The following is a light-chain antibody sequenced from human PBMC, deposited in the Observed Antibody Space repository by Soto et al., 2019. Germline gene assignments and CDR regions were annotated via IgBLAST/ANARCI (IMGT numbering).Light chain of an antibody. CDR1: QSVSSKY. CDR2: CTS. Sequence: EIGLTQSPGTLSLSPGERATLSCRASQSVSSKYLAWYQQKPGQAPRVLIYCTSIRASGVPERFSGGGSGTDFTLTITILEPEDFAVYYCQQYGSSLFTFGRGTKVDFK. V-gene: IGKV3-20*01. J-gene: IGKJ3*01. CDR3: QQYGSSLFT.